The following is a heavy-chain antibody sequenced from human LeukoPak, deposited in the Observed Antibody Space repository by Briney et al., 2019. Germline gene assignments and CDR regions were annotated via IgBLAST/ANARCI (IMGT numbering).Heavy chain of an antibody. CDR2: ISSNNNI. CDR3: GREDCNNVRCYGASDA. D-gene: IGHD2-2*01. CDR1: GLTFSSYA. V-gene: IGHV3-69-1*01. J-gene: IGHJ5*02. Sequence: PGGSLRLSCVGSGLTFSSYAMNWVRQAPGKGLEWVSSISSNNNIYYADSVRGRFTISRDNAKNSLSLQMNSLRGEDTAVYYCGREDCNNVRCYGASDAWGQGTLVTVSS.